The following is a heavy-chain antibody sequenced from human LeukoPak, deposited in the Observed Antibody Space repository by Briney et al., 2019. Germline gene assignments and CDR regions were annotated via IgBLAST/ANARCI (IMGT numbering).Heavy chain of an antibody. D-gene: IGHD5-18*01. V-gene: IGHV3-23*01. CDR2: ISGSGGST. J-gene: IGHJ4*02. Sequence: GGSLRLSCAASGFTFSSYAMSWVRQAPGKGLEWVSAISGSGGSTYCADSVKGRFTISRDNSKNTLYLQMNSLRAEDTAVYYCGKDLPDGYSYGSEFDYWGQGTLVTVSS. CDR3: GKDLPDGYSYGSEFDY. CDR1: GFTFSSYA.